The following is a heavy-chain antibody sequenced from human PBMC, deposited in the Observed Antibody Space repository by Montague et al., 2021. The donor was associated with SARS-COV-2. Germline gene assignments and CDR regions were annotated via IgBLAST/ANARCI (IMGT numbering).Heavy chain of an antibody. D-gene: IGHD3-3*01. CDR2: INHSGST. CDR1: GGSVSGYY. V-gene: IGHV4-34*01. J-gene: IGHJ5*02. CDR3: ARGPGDTMFVVVINDVWFDP. Sequence: SETLSLTCTVYGGSVSGYYWSWIRQPPGKGLEWIGEINHSGSTNYNPSLKSRVTISVDTSKNQFSLKLSSVTAADTAVYYCARGPGDTMFVVVINDVWFDPWGQGTLVTVSS.